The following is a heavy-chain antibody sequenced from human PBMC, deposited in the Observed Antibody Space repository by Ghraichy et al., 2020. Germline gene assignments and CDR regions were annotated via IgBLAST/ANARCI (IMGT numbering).Heavy chain of an antibody. CDR3: ARDWYGDYGY. CDR1: GFTVSSYS. D-gene: IGHD4-17*01. J-gene: IGHJ4*02. Sequence: GGSLRLSCAASGFTVSSYSMNWVRQAPGKGLEWVSYISSSGNRIYYADSVKGRFTISRDNVKNSLYLQMNSLRAEDTAVYYCARDWYGDYGYWGQGTLVTVSS. CDR2: ISSSGNRI. V-gene: IGHV3-48*01.